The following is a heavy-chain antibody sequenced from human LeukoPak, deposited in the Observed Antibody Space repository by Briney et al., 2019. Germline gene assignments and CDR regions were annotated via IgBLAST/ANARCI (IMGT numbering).Heavy chain of an antibody. V-gene: IGHV1-18*01. J-gene: IGHJ3*02. CDR3: ARWIESIVGARAFDI. CDR1: GYTFTSYD. CDR2: ISAYNGNT. D-gene: IGHD1-26*01. Sequence: ASVKVSCKASGYTFTSYDISWVRQAPGQGLEWMGWISAYNGNTNYAQKLQGRVTMTTDTSTSTAYMELRSLRSDDTAVYYCARWIESIVGARAFDIWGQGTMVTVSS.